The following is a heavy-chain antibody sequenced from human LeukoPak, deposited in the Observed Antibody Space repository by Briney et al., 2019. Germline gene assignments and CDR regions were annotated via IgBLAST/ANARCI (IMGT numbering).Heavy chain of an antibody. CDR1: GGSISSYY. CDR3: ARAPPYCSSTSCRVPYWYFDL. D-gene: IGHD2-2*01. Sequence: SETLSLTCTVSGGSISSYYWSWIRQPPGKGPEWIGYIYYSGSTNYNPSLKSRVTISVDTSKNQFSLKLSSVTAADTAVYYCARAPPYCSSTSCRVPYWYFDLWGRGTLVTVSS. J-gene: IGHJ2*01. CDR2: IYYSGST. V-gene: IGHV4-59*01.